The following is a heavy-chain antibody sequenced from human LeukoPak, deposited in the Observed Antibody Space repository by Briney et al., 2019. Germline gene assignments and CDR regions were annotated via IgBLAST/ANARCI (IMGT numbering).Heavy chain of an antibody. J-gene: IGHJ4*02. Sequence: PSETLSLTCAVYGGSFSGYYWSWIRQPPGKGLEWIGEINHSGRTNYNPSLKSRVTMSVDTSKNQFSLKLSSVTAADTAVYYCARGGLVDFDYWGQGTLVTVSS. CDR3: ARGGLVDFDY. CDR1: GGSFSGYY. CDR2: INHSGRT. D-gene: IGHD6-6*01. V-gene: IGHV4-34*01.